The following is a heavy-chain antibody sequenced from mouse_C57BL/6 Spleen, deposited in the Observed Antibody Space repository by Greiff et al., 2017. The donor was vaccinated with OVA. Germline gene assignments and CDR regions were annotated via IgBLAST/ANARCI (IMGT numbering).Heavy chain of an antibody. J-gene: IGHJ2*01. Sequence: QVQLQQSGPELVKPGASVKISCKASGYAFSSSWMNWVKQRPGKGLEWIGRIYPGDGDTNYNGKFKGKATLTAYKSSSTAYMQLSSLTSEDSAVYFCARGGGGNWDFDYWGQGTTLTVSS. CDR1: GYAFSSSW. CDR3: ARGGGGNWDFDY. D-gene: IGHD2-1*01. V-gene: IGHV1-82*01. CDR2: IYPGDGDT.